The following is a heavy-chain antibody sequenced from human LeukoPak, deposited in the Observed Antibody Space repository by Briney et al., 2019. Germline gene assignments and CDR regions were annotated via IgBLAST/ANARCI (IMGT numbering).Heavy chain of an antibody. D-gene: IGHD5-18*01. V-gene: IGHV3-20*04. CDR2: VNWDGDST. CDR3: ARPTNTAMVPYYFDY. J-gene: IGHJ4*02. Sequence: GGSLRLSCAASGFIFTDYGMHWVRQAPGKGLEWVSGVNWDGDSTGYADSVKGRFTISRDNAKNSLYLQMNSLRAEDTALYYCARPTNTAMVPYYFDYWGQGTLVTVPS. CDR1: GFIFTDYG.